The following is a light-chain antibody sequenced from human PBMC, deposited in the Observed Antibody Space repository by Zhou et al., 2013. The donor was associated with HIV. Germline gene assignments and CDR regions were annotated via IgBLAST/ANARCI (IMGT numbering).Light chain of an antibody. Sequence: DIVLTQSPLSLPVTPGEPASISCRSSQSLLHSNGYNYLDWYLQKPGQSPQLLIYLGSNRASGVPARFSGSGSGTDFTLKISRVEAEDVGVYYCMQRIEFPRTFGGGTKVEIK. CDR3: MQRIEFPRT. J-gene: IGKJ4*01. CDR1: QSLLHSNGYNY. CDR2: LGS. V-gene: IGKV2-28*01.